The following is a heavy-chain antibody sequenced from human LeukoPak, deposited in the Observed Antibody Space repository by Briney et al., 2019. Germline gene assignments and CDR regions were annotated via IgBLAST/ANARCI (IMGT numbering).Heavy chain of an antibody. J-gene: IGHJ4*02. V-gene: IGHV1-24*01. CDR1: GYTLTELS. D-gene: IGHD3-10*01. CDR3: ATAGFGENYFDY. Sequence: GASVKVSCKVSGYTLTELSMHWVRQAPGKGLEWMGGFDPEDGETIYAQKFQGRVTMTEDTSTDTAYMELSSLRSEDTAVYYCATAGFGENYFDYWGQGTLVTVSS. CDR2: FDPEDGET.